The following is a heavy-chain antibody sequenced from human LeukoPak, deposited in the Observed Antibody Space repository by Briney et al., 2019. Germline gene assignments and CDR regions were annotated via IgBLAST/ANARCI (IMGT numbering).Heavy chain of an antibody. Sequence: GGSLRLSCAASGFTFSTYWMHWVRQAPGQGLVWVSGISSDGSSTIYADSVKGRFTISRDNARNTLYLKVNSLRAEDTAVYYCARDSSGWGFDYWGQGSLVTVSS. CDR1: GFTFSTYW. D-gene: IGHD6-25*01. CDR3: ARDSSGWGFDY. J-gene: IGHJ4*02. V-gene: IGHV3-74*01. CDR2: ISSDGSST.